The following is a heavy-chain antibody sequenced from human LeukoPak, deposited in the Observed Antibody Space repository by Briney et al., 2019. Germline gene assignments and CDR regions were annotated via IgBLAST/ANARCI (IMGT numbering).Heavy chain of an antibody. D-gene: IGHD3-10*01. J-gene: IGHJ4*02. V-gene: IGHV3-33*01. Sequence: GRSLRLSCAASGFNFNDSGMHWVRQAPGKGLEWVAVIWYDGSEKYYADSVKGRLTISRDNSKNTLHLQMNSLRADDTAVYYCARDGYYGSGRPFDYWGQGALVSVSS. CDR1: GFNFNDSG. CDR2: IWYDGSEK. CDR3: ARDGYYGSGRPFDY.